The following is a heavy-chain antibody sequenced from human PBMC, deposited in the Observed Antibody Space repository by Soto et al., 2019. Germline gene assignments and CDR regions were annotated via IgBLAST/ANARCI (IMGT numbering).Heavy chain of an antibody. CDR1: GFTFSSYS. J-gene: IGHJ4*02. V-gene: IGHV3-21*01. CDR2: ISSSSSYI. Sequence: PGGSLRLSCAASGFTFSSYSMNWVRQAPGKGLEWVSSISSSSSYIYYADSVKGRFTISRDNAKNSLYLQMNSLRAEDTAVYYCARDRTRYDSSGYDYWGQGTLVTVSS. CDR3: ARDRTRYDSSGYDY. D-gene: IGHD3-22*01.